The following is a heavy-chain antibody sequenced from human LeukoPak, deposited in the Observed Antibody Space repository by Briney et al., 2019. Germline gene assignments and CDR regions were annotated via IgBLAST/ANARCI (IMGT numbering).Heavy chain of an antibody. CDR1: GGSFSGYY. CDR2: INHSGST. CDR3: ARDEDGMDV. J-gene: IGHJ6*02. V-gene: IGHV4-34*01. Sequence: SETLSLTCAVYGGSFSGYYWSWIRQPPGKGLEWIGEINHSGSTNYNPSLESRVTISVDTSKNQFSLKLSSVTAADTAVYYCARDEDGMDVWGQGTTVTVSS.